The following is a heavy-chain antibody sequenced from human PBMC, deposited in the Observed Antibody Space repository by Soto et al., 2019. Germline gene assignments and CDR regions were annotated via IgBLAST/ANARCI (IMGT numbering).Heavy chain of an antibody. J-gene: IGHJ4*02. CDR1: GYTFTSYY. D-gene: IGHD3-22*01. CDR3: ARDREYYDSSGLYFDY. V-gene: IGHV1-46*01. CDR2: INPSGGST. Sequence: ASVKVSCKASGYTFTSYYMHWVRQAPGQGLEWKGIINPSGGSTSYAQKFQGRVTMTRDTSTSTVYMELSSLRSEDTAVYYCARDREYYDSSGLYFDYWGQGTLVTVSS.